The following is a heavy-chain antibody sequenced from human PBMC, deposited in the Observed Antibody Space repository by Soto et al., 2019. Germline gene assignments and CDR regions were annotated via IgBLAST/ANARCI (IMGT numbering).Heavy chain of an antibody. V-gene: IGHV3-15*01. Sequence: EVHLVESGGGLVKPGGSLRLSCAASGLPFSKAWMSWVRQAPGKGLEWVGRIKNKRTTDYAAPVRDRFTISRDDSQNMVYLQMDSLKTEDTAVYYCTADEADNGNDGDCDYWGQGTLVTVSS. CDR1: GLPFSKAW. CDR3: TADEADNGNDGDCDY. CDR2: IKNKRTT. J-gene: IGHJ4*02. D-gene: IGHD1-1*01.